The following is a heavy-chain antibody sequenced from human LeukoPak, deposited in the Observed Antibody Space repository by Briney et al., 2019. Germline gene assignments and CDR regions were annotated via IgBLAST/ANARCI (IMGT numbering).Heavy chain of an antibody. J-gene: IGHJ4*02. D-gene: IGHD3-22*01. CDR1: GYTFTSYG. CDR2: ISAYNGNT. CDR3: ARYVGYSSGYYPLDY. V-gene: IGHV1-18*01. Sequence: VASVKVSCKASGYTFTSYGISWVRQAPGQGLEWMGWISAYNGNTNYAQKLQGRVTMTTDTSTSTAYMELRSLRSDDTAVCYCARYVGYSSGYYPLDYWGQGTLVTVSS.